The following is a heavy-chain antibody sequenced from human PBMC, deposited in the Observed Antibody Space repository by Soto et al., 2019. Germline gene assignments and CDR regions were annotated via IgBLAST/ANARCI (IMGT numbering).Heavy chain of an antibody. CDR2: THVSGDS. Sequence: QLQLQESGSGLVKPSQTLSLNCAVSGVSISDGGYSWSWIRQPPGRGLEGIGYTHVSGDSYYNPSLTARVTLSVDRSRNQFSLNLRSMTAADTAVYYCARSTFSGSKSPLEYWGQGTLLSVS. D-gene: IGHD1-26*01. J-gene: IGHJ4*02. CDR1: GVSISDGGYS. CDR3: ARSTFSGSKSPLEY. V-gene: IGHV4-30-2*01.